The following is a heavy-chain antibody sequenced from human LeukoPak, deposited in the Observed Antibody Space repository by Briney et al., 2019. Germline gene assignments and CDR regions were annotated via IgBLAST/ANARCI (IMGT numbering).Heavy chain of an antibody. J-gene: IGHJ3*02. CDR1: GFTFSSYE. CDR3: ARVAVRTHAFDI. CDR2: IISSSSYI. D-gene: IGHD2-21*01. Sequence: PGGSLRLSCAASGFTFSSYEMNWVRQAPGKGLEWVSSIISSSSYIYYADSVKGRFTISRDNAKNSLYLQMNSRRAEDTAVYYCARVAVRTHAFDIWGQGTMVTVPS. V-gene: IGHV3-21*01.